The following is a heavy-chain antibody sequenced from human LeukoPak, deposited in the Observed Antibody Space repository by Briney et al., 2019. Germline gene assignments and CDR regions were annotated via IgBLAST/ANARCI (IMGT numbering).Heavy chain of an antibody. CDR2: IDGGGGRT. J-gene: IGHJ4*02. CDR3: AKDFYDSSGSRYDY. Sequence: GGSLRLSCTASGFAFSSYAMSWVRQAPGAGLEWVSAIDGGGGRTWHADSVRGRFTISRDNSKNTLFMQMNSLRAEDTAVYYCAKDFYDSSGSRYDYWGQGTLVTVFS. V-gene: IGHV3-23*01. CDR1: GFAFSSYA. D-gene: IGHD3-22*01.